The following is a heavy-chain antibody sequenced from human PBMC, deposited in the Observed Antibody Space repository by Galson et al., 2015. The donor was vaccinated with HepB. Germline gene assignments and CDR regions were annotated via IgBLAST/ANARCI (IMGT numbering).Heavy chain of an antibody. D-gene: IGHD7-27*01. V-gene: IGHV3-64*01. J-gene: IGHJ3*02. CDR3: AFSGAIWTTDLNDAFDI. CDR2: ISSNGGST. CDR1: GFTFSSYA. Sequence: SLRLSCAASGFTFSSYAMHWVRQAPGKGLEYVSAISSNGGSTYYANSVKGRFTISRDNSKNTLYLQMGSLRAEDMAVYYCAFSGAIWTTDLNDAFDIWGQGTMVTVSS.